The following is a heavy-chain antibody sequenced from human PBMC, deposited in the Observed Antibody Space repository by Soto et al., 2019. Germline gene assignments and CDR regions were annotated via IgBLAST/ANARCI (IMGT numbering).Heavy chain of an antibody. CDR3: ARDSSRIVAHYDILTGFGYFDX. CDR2: INSDGSSK. CDR1: GFTFSSYW. Sequence: GSLRLSCAASGFTFSSYWMHWVRQAPGKGLVLVSRINSDGSSKSYADSVKGRFTISRDNAKNTLYLQMNSLRDEDTAVYYCARDSSRIVAHYDILTGFGYFDXWGRGTLVTVSX. V-gene: IGHV3-74*01. D-gene: IGHD3-9*01. J-gene: IGHJ2*01.